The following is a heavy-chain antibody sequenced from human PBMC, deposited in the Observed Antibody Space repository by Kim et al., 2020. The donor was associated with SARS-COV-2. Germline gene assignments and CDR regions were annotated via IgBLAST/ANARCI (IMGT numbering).Heavy chain of an antibody. CDR2: IKSDGSST. D-gene: IGHD4-4*01. V-gene: IGHV3-74*01. Sequence: GGSLRLSCAASGFTFSSYWMHWVRQSPGKGLVWVSLIKSDGSSTNYADAVKGRFITSRDNAKNTLFLQMNILGGEDTAVYYCESELKVDPASPRQYDALDVWGQGTMVTVAS. CDR1: GFTFSSYW. CDR3: ESELKVDPASPRQYDALDV. J-gene: IGHJ3*01.